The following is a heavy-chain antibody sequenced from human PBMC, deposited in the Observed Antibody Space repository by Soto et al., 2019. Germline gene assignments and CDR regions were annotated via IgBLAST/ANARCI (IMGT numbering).Heavy chain of an antibody. CDR3: ARRITMVRGPYYYYAMDV. J-gene: IGHJ6*02. Sequence: PWSSLRLSCAASGFTLSSHTMNWVRQAPGKVLEWISYITSTSSTKNYADSVKGRFTISRDNANNSLYLQMNRLRDEDTAVYYCARRITMVRGPYYYYAMDVWGQGSTVTVSS. V-gene: IGHV3-48*02. CDR1: GFTLSSHT. CDR2: ITSTSSTK. D-gene: IGHD3-10*01.